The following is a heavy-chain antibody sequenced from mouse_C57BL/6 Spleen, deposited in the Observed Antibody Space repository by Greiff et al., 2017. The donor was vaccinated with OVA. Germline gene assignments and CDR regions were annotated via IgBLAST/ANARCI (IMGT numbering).Heavy chain of an antibody. Sequence: EVMLVESGGGLVQPGGSMKLSCVASGFTFSNYWMNWVRQSPEKGLEWVAQIRLKSDNYATHYAESVKGRFTISRDDSKSSVYLQMNNLRAEDTGIYYCTGGSSLAYWGQGTLVTVSA. CDR2: IRLKSDNYAT. CDR1: GFTFSNYW. CDR3: TGGSSLAY. J-gene: IGHJ3*01. D-gene: IGHD1-1*01. V-gene: IGHV6-3*01.